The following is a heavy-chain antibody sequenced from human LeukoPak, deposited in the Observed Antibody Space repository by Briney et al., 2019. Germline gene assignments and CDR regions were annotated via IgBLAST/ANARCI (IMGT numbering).Heavy chain of an antibody. D-gene: IGHD3-10*01. J-gene: IGHJ4*02. V-gene: IGHV1-46*01. CDR1: GYTFTSYY. CDR3: ARDHSTLLWFGELQFPDY. CDR2: INPSGGST. Sequence: GASVKVSCKASGYTFTSYYMHWVRQAPGQRLEWMGTINPSGGSTSYAQKFQGRVTMTRDTSTSTVYMELSSLRSEDTAVYYCARDHSTLLWFGELQFPDYWGQGTLVTVSS.